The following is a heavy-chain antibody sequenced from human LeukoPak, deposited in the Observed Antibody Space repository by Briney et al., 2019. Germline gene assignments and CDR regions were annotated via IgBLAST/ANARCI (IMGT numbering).Heavy chain of an antibody. Sequence: GRSLRLSCAASGFTFMSYGMHWVRQAPGKGLEWVAVTSYDGSNTHYADSVKGRFTISRDNSKNTLYLQMNSLRPEDTAVYYFAKKSPGTYYAPPDYWGQGTLVTVSS. J-gene: IGHJ4*02. CDR1: GFTFMSYG. D-gene: IGHD3-10*01. CDR2: TSYDGSNT. V-gene: IGHV3-30*18. CDR3: AKKSPGTYYAPPDY.